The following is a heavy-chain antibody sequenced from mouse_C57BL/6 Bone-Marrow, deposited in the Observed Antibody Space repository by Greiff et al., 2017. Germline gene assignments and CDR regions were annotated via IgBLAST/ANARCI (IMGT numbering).Heavy chain of an antibody. J-gene: IGHJ1*03. CDR2: IHPNSGST. CDR1: GYTFTSYW. V-gene: IGHV1-64*01. CDR3: ACLRYLWYFDV. D-gene: IGHD1-1*01. Sequence: QVQLQQPGAELVKPGASVKLSCKASGYTFTSYWMTWVKQRPGQGLEWIGMIHPNSGSTNYNEKFKSKATLTVDKSSSTAYMQLSILTSEDSAVYSCACLRYLWYFDVWGTGTTVTVSS.